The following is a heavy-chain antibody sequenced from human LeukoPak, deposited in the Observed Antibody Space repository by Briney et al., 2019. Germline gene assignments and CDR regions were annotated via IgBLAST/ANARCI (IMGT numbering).Heavy chain of an antibody. CDR2: IRYDGSNQ. Sequence: GGSLRLSCAASGFTFSSYGMHWVRQAPGKGLEWVAFIRYDGSNQQYADSVKGRFTISRDNSKNTLYLQVSSLRAEDTAVYYCAKVYEYGDHDWFDSWGQGTLVTVSS. D-gene: IGHD4/OR15-4a*01. J-gene: IGHJ5*01. V-gene: IGHV3-30*02. CDR1: GFTFSSYG. CDR3: AKVYEYGDHDWFDS.